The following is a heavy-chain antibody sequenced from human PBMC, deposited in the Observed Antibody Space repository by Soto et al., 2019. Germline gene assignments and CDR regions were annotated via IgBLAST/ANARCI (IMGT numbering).Heavy chain of an antibody. V-gene: IGHV3-48*02. D-gene: IGHD2-15*01. CDR1: GFTLSGYA. Sequence: PGGSLRLSCAASGFTLSGYAMDWVRQAPGKGLEYVSGISSSSSTIYYADSVKGRFTISRDNAKNSLYLQMNSLRDEDTAVYYCASTNLGYCSGGSCYKDYYYYYYGMDVWGQGTTVTVSS. CDR2: ISSSSSTI. J-gene: IGHJ6*02. CDR3: ASTNLGYCSGGSCYKDYYYYYYGMDV.